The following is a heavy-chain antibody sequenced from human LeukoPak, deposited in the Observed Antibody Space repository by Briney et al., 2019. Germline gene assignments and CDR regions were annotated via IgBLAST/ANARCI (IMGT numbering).Heavy chain of an antibody. V-gene: IGHV4-30-2*01. J-gene: IGHJ4*02. Sequence: TSETLSLTCAVSGGSISSGGYSWSWIRQPPGKGLEWIGYIYHSGSTYYKPSLKSRVTISVDRSKNQFSLKLSSVTAADTAVYYCARDSVTAMRGFDYWGQGTLVTVSS. CDR3: ARDSVTAMRGFDY. CDR1: GGSISSGGYS. CDR2: IYHSGST. D-gene: IGHD5-18*01.